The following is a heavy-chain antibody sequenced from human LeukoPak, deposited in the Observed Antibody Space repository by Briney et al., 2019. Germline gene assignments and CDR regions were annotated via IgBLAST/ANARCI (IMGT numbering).Heavy chain of an antibody. D-gene: IGHD3-10*01. J-gene: IGHJ4*02. CDR3: ATRHHSRTYMVPLDS. V-gene: IGHV4-4*02. Sequence: SGTLSLTCAVYGVSLSSDNWWTWVRPPPGKGLEWIGETHRSGDTKYNPSLNGRVTISMDNSKNQLSLNLISVTAADTAIYFCATRHHSRTYMVPLDSWGQGTLVTVSS. CDR2: THRSGDT. CDR1: GVSLSSDNW.